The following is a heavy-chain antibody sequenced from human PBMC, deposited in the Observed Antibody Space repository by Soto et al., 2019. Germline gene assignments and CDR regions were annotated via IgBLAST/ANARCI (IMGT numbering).Heavy chain of an antibody. J-gene: IGHJ4*02. D-gene: IGHD3-22*01. CDR3: AIASGYYYTPFDD. Sequence: PSETLSLTCTVSGGSISSGDYYWSWIRQPPGKGLEWIGYIYYSGSTYYNPSLKSRVTISVDTSKNQFSLKLSSVTAADTAVYYCAIASGYYYTPFDDRGQGTLVT. CDR2: IYYSGST. CDR1: GGSISSGDYY. V-gene: IGHV4-30-4*01.